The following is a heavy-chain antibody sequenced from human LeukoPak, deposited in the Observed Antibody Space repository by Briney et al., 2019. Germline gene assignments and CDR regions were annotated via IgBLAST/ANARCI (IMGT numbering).Heavy chain of an antibody. CDR1: GGSISSSSYY. D-gene: IGHD3-10*01. V-gene: IGHV4-39*07. Sequence: PSESLSLTCTVSGGSISSSSYYWGWIRQPPGKGLVWSGSIYYSGNTYSNPSLKSRVTISVDTSKNQFSLKLSSVTAADTAVYYCARGIVRYYGVRGVIIIKDYYYMDVWGKGTTVTISS. CDR2: IYYSGNT. CDR3: ARGIVRYYGVRGVIIIKDYYYMDV. J-gene: IGHJ6*03.